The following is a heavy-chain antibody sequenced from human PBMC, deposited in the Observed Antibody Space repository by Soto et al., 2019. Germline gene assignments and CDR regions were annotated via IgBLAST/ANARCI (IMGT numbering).Heavy chain of an antibody. CDR1: GYTFTSYG. Sequence: ASVKFSCKASGYTFTSYGISWVRQAPGQGLEWMGWISAYNGNTNYAQKLQGRVTMTTDTSTSTAYMELRSLRSDDTAVYYCARGGVVDCSSTSCPYCYSYGMDVWGQGTKVTVSS. CDR2: ISAYNGNT. J-gene: IGHJ6*02. D-gene: IGHD2-2*01. V-gene: IGHV1-18*04. CDR3: ARGGVVDCSSTSCPYCYSYGMDV.